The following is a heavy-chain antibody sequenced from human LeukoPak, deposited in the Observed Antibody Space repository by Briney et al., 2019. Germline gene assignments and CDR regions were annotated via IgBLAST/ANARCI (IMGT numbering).Heavy chain of an antibody. V-gene: IGHV3-23*01. Sequence: QPGGSLRLSCASSGFTFSSYAMSGVRQAPGKGLELVSAISGSGGSTYYADSVKGRFTISRDNAKTTLYLQMNSLRAEDTAVYYCAKEQMIVVVGWFDPWGQGTLVTVSS. CDR2: ISGSGGST. CDR1: GFTFSSYA. CDR3: AKEQMIVVVGWFDP. D-gene: IGHD3-22*01. J-gene: IGHJ5*02.